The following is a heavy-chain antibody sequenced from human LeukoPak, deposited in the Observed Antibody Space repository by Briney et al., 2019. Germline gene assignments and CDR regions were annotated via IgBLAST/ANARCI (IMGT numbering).Heavy chain of an antibody. D-gene: IGHD2-8*01. Sequence: GGSLRLSCAASGFTFSSYAMSWVRQAPGKGLEWVSAISGSGSNTYYADFVKGRFTISRDNSKNTLYLQMNSLRAEDTAVYYCAKDRAPYCSNGICYTPNPDYFDYWGQGTLVTVSS. J-gene: IGHJ4*02. CDR3: AKDRAPYCSNGICYTPNPDYFDY. V-gene: IGHV3-23*01. CDR1: GFTFSSYA. CDR2: ISGSGSNT.